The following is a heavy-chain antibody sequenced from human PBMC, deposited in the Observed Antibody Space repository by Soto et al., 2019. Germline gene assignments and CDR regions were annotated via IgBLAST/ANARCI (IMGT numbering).Heavy chain of an antibody. CDR1: GGSISTGGYS. Sequence: QLQLQESGSGLVKPSQTLSLTCAVSGGSISTGGYSWSWIRQPPGKGLEWIGYIYHSGSTYYYPSLKSRATISVDRSKTPCSLKLSSVTAAETAVYYCARVPILWGQGTLVTVSS. CDR2: IYHSGST. J-gene: IGHJ4*02. V-gene: IGHV4-30-2*01. CDR3: ARVPIL.